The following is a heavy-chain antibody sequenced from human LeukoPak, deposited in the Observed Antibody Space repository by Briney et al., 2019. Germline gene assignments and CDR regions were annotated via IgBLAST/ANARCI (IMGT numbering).Heavy chain of an antibody. CDR1: GGSISSGDYY. CDR3: ARDWRGGGDFYYYGMDV. Sequence: PSQTLSLTCTVSGGSISSGDYYWSWIRQPPGKGLEWIGYIYYSGSTYYNPSLKSRVTISVDTSKNQFSLKLSSVTAADTAVYYCARDWRGGGDFYYYGMDVWGQGTTVTVSS. J-gene: IGHJ6*02. D-gene: IGHD2-21*01. CDR2: IYYSGST. V-gene: IGHV4-30-4*01.